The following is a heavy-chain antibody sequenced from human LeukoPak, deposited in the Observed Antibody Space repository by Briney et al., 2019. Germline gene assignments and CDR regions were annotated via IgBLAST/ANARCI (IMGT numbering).Heavy chain of an antibody. CDR2: INHSGST. J-gene: IGHJ4*02. CDR3: ARGGWSYSSSSREDY. D-gene: IGHD6-6*01. V-gene: IGHV4-34*01. CDR1: GGSFSGYY. Sequence: PSETLSLTCAVYGGSFSGYYWSWIRQPPGKGLEWIGEINHSGSTNYNPSLKSRVTISVDTSKNQFSLKLSSVTAADTAVYYCARGGWSYSSSSREDYWGQGTLVTVSS.